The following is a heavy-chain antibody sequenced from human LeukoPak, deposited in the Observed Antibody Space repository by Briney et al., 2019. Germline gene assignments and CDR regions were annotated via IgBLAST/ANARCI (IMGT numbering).Heavy chain of an antibody. V-gene: IGHV4-4*02. J-gene: IGHJ6*04. D-gene: IGHD3-10*01. CDR2: IYHSGST. CDR1: GGSISSSNW. Sequence: PSGTLSLTCAVSGGSISSSNWWSWVRQPPGKGLEWIGEIYHSGSTNYNPSLKSRVTISVDKSKNQFSLKLSSVTAADTAVYYCARRPWGSDYGMDVWGKGTTVIVSS. CDR3: ARRPWGSDYGMDV.